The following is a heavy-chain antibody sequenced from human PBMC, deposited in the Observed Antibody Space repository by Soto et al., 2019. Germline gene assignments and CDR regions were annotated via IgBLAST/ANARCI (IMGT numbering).Heavy chain of an antibody. V-gene: IGHV3-30-3*01. Sequence: PGGSLRLSCATSGFTFNTYAMHWVRQAPGKGLELVAIISYDGSNKYYADSVKGRFTISRDNPKNTVYLEMSSLRPEDTAVYYCARDLSRGITMIALEIHYWGQGTLVTVSS. CDR1: GFTFNTYA. CDR2: ISYDGSNK. CDR3: ARDLSRGITMIALEIHY. J-gene: IGHJ4*02. D-gene: IGHD3-22*01.